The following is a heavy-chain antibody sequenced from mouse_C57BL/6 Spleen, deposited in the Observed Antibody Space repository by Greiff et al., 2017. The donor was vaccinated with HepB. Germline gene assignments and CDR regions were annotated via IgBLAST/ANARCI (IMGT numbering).Heavy chain of an antibody. CDR2: IDPSDSYT. CDR1: GYTFTSYW. Sequence: VKLQQPGAELVKPGASVKLSCKASGYTFTSYWMQWVKQRPGQGLEWIGEIDPSDSYTNYNQKFKGKATLTVDTSSSTAYMQLSSLTSEDSAVYYCARQWLLRTNYYAMDYWGQGTSVTVSS. J-gene: IGHJ4*01. D-gene: IGHD2-3*01. CDR3: ARQWLLRTNYYAMDY. V-gene: IGHV1-50*01.